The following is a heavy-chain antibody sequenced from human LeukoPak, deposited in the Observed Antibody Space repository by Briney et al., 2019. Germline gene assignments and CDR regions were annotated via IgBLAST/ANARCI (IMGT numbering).Heavy chain of an antibody. CDR3: ARSDGAYYFDY. CDR1: GCTFTGYY. Sequence: ASVKVSCKASGCTFTGYYMHWVRQAPGQGLEWMGWINPNNDVTNYALKFQGRVTMTRDTSISTAYMELSGLRSDDTAVYYCARSDGAYYFDYWGQGTLVTVSS. V-gene: IGHV1-2*02. J-gene: IGHJ4*02. CDR2: INPNNDVT. D-gene: IGHD2-21*01.